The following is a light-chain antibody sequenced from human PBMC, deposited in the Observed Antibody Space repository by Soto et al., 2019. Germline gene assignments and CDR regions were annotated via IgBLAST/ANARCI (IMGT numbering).Light chain of an antibody. Sequence: LTQPASVSGSTGQSIAISCTGTSSDVGGYSYVSWYQQQPGKAPKLVISDVSNRPSGVSDRFSGSKSGNTASLTISGLQTEDEADYYCASQTPSSTYVFGTGTKVTVL. V-gene: IGLV2-14*01. CDR3: ASQTPSSTYV. CDR1: SSDVGGYSY. CDR2: DVS. J-gene: IGLJ1*01.